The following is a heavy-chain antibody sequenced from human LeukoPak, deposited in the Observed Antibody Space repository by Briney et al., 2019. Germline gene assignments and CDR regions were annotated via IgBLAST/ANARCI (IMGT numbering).Heavy chain of an antibody. D-gene: IGHD2-21*02. Sequence: PGGSLRLSCAASGFTFSNYPMSWVRQAPGKGLEWVSTVSNSGGSTFYADSVKGRFTISRDNSKNTLYLQMNSLRAEDTAVYYCAKDSWGDAEIPEYFQHWGQGTLVTVSS. CDR1: GFTFSNYP. V-gene: IGHV3-23*01. CDR3: AKDSWGDAEIPEYFQH. CDR2: VSNSGGST. J-gene: IGHJ1*01.